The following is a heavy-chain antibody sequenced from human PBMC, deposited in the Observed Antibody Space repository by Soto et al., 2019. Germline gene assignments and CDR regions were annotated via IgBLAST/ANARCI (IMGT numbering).Heavy chain of an antibody. V-gene: IGHV4-30-4*01. CDR2: IYYSGST. CDR3: ARDSMVRGVIGAVYYYYGMDV. J-gene: IGHJ6*02. CDR1: GGSISSGDYY. Sequence: SETLSLTCTVSGGSISSGDYYWSWLRQPPGKGLEWIGYIYYSGSTYYNPSLKSRVTISVDTSKNQFSLKLSSVTAADTAVYYCARDSMVRGVIGAVYYYYGMDVWGQGTTVTVSS. D-gene: IGHD3-10*01.